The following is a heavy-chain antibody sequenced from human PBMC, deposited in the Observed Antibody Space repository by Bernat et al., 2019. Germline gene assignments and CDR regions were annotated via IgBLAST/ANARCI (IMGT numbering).Heavy chain of an antibody. Sequence: EVQLVESGGGLVQPGRSLRLSCTASGFTFGDYAMSWFRQAPGKGLEWVGFIRSKAYGGTTEYAASVKGRFTISRDDSKSIAYLQMNILKTEDTAVYYCTRDRHYDSFDYWGQGTLVTVSS. V-gene: IGHV3-49*03. CDR1: GFTFGDYA. D-gene: IGHD3-10*01. J-gene: IGHJ4*02. CDR2: IRSKAYGGTT. CDR3: TRDRHYDSFDY.